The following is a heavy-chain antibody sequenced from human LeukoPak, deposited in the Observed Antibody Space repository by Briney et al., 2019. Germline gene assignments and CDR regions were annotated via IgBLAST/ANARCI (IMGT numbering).Heavy chain of an antibody. CDR2: IYHSGST. CDR3: ARGSYCSGGTCMFDY. J-gene: IGHJ4*02. V-gene: IGHV4-59*01. D-gene: IGHD2-15*01. Sequence: GSLRLSCAASGFTFSSYGMHWIRQPPGKGLEWIGHIYHSGSTNYNPSLKSRVTISVDTSMNEFSLKLSSVTAADTAVYFCARGSYCSGGTCMFDYWGQGTLVTVSS. CDR1: GFTFSSYG.